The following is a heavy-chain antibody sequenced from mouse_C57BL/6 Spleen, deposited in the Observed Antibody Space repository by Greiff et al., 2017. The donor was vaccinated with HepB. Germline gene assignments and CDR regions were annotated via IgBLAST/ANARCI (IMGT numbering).Heavy chain of an antibody. D-gene: IGHD2-3*01. CDR3: AKSYDGYPYWYFDV. CDR2: ISSGSSTI. J-gene: IGHJ1*03. V-gene: IGHV5-17*01. Sequence: EVQRVESGGGLVKPGGSLKLSCAASGFTFSDYGMHWVRQAPEKGLEWVAYISSGSSTIYYADTVKGRFTISRDNAKNTLFLQMTSLRSEDTAMYYCAKSYDGYPYWYFDVWGTGTTVTVSS. CDR1: GFTFSDYG.